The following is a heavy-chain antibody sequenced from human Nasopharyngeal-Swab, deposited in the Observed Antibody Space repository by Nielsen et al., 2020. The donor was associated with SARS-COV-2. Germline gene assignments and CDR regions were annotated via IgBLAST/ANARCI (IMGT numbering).Heavy chain of an antibody. CDR3: ARQLVYYGMDV. V-gene: IGHV3-33*01. Sequence: GESLRLSCAVSGFTFSSYGMHWVRQAPGKGLEWVAVRWYDGSNKYYADSVKGRFTISRDNSKNTLYLQMNSLSAEDTAVYYCARQLVYYGMDVWGQGTTVTVSS. J-gene: IGHJ6*02. D-gene: IGHD6-13*01. CDR1: GFTFSSYG. CDR2: RWYDGSNK.